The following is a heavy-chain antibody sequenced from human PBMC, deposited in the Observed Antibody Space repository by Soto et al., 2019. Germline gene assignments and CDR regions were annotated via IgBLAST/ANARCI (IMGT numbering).Heavy chain of an antibody. D-gene: IGHD2-15*01. Sequence: SETLSLTCAVYGGSFSGYYWSWIRQPPGKGLEWIGEINHSGSTNYNPSLKSRVTISVDTSKNQFSLKLSSVTAADTAVYYCARAPARYCSGGSCYSLDYWGQGTLVTSPQ. CDR3: ARAPARYCSGGSCYSLDY. CDR2: INHSGST. CDR1: GGSFSGYY. V-gene: IGHV4-34*01. J-gene: IGHJ4*02.